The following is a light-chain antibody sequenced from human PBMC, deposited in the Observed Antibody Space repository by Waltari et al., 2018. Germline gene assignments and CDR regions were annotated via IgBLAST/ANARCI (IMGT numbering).Light chain of an antibody. Sequence: DIQMTQSPSTLSASVGDRVTLTCRASQSIRSWLAWSQQKPGKAPKLLIYKASSLESAVPSRFSGSGSGTEFTLTISSLQPDDFATYYCQQYNSYSYTFGQGTKLEIK. CDR1: QSIRSW. CDR2: KAS. V-gene: IGKV1-5*03. CDR3: QQYNSYSYT. J-gene: IGKJ2*01.